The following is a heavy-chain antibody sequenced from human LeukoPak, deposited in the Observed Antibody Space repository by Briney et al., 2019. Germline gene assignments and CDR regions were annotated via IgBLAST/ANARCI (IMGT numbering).Heavy chain of an antibody. CDR2: INPNSGGT. J-gene: IGHJ4*02. D-gene: IGHD2-2*01. CDR1: GYTFTGYY. V-gene: IGHV1-2*02. CDR3: ARFVGSTFFDY. Sequence: ASVKVSCKASGYTFTGYYMHWVRQAPGQGLEWMGWINPNSGGTNYAQKFQGRVTMTRDTSISTAYMELGRLRSDDTAVYYCARFVGSTFFDYWGQGTLVAVSS.